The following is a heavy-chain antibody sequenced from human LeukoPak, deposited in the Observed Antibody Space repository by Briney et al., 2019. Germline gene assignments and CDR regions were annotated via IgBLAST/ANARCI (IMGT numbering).Heavy chain of an antibody. CDR1: GFTFSNYG. D-gene: IGHD3-22*01. J-gene: IGHJ6*02. V-gene: IGHV3-33*06. CDR3: ANTGSSGYYFRDDMDV. CDR2: IWYDGSNK. Sequence: GRSLRLSCAASGFTFSNYGMHWVRQAPGKGLEWVAVIWYDGSNKYYADSVKGRFTISRDNSKNMLYLRMNSLRVEDTAVYYCANTGSSGYYFRDDMDVWGQGTTVTVSS.